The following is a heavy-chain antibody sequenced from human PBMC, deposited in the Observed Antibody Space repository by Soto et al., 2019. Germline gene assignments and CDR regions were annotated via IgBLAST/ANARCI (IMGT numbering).Heavy chain of an antibody. V-gene: IGHV3-7*05. Sequence: EVQLVESGGGLVQPGGSLRLSCAASGFTFSGYWMSWVRQAPGKGLEWVANIKQDGSEQFYVDSVKGRITISRDNAKNLLYLQMTSLRAEDTAVYYCAREAGWRQGPTVTVSS. J-gene: IGHJ6*02. CDR3: AREAG. CDR2: IKQDGSEQ. CDR1: GFTFSGYW.